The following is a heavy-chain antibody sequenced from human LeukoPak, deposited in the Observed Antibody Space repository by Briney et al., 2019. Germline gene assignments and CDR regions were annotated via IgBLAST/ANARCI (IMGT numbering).Heavy chain of an antibody. Sequence: ETLSLTCAVYGGSFSGYYWSWIRQAPGKGLEWVSAISGSGGSTYYADSVKGRFTISRDNSKNTLYLQMNSLRAEDTAVYYCAKTMRYFDWLQNPVFDYWGQGTLVTVSS. V-gene: IGHV3-23*01. D-gene: IGHD3-9*01. CDR1: GGSFSGYY. J-gene: IGHJ4*02. CDR3: AKTMRYFDWLQNPVFDY. CDR2: ISGSGGST.